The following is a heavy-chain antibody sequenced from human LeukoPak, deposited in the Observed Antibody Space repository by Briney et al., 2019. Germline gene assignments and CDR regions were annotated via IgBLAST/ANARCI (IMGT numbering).Heavy chain of an antibody. Sequence: SETLSLTCTVSGGSISSSSYYWGWIRQPPGKGLEWIGSIYYSGNTYYNPSLKSRVTISVDTSKNQFSLKLSSVTAADTAVYYCARDLRGAFDIWGQGTMVTVSS. V-gene: IGHV4-39*02. CDR1: GGSISSSSYY. CDR2: IYYSGNT. CDR3: ARDLRGAFDI. J-gene: IGHJ3*02.